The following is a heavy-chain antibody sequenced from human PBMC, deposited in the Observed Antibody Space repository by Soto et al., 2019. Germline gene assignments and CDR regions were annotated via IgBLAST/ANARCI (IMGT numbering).Heavy chain of an antibody. J-gene: IGHJ3*02. V-gene: IGHV2-70*11. Sequence: SGPTLVNPTQTLTLTCTFSGFSLSTSGMCVSWIRQPPGKALEWLARIDWDDDKYYSTSLKTRLTISKDTSKNQVVLTMTNMDPVDTATYYCARIGYCSSTSRVDIWGQGTMVTVSS. CDR3: ARIGYCSSTSRVDI. CDR1: GFSLSTSGMC. CDR2: IDWDDDK. D-gene: IGHD2-2*01.